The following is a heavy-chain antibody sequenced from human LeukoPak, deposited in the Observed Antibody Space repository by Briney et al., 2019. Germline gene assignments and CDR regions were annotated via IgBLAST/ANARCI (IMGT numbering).Heavy chain of an antibody. CDR2: FYYSGST. CDR3: ARYYCGGHCYGFDY. V-gene: IGHV4-59*01. D-gene: IGHD2-21*02. CDR1: GGSISSYY. Sequence: SETLSLTCTVSGGSISSYYWSWIRQPPGKGLEWIGYFYYSGSTNYNPSLKSRVTISVDTSKNQFSLELNSVTAADTAVYYCARYYCGGHCYGFDYWGQGTLVTVSS. J-gene: IGHJ4*02.